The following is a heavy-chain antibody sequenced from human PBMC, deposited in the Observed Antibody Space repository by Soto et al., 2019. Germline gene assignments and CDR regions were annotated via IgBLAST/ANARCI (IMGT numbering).Heavy chain of an antibody. CDR3: ARDGVRRAADY. CDR1: GGTFSSYT. Sequence: GASVKVSCKASGGTFSSYTISWVRQAPGQGLEWMGRIIPILGIANYAQRFQGRVTITADKSTSTAYMELSSLRSEDTAVYYCARDGVRRAADYWGQGTLVTVSS. J-gene: IGHJ4*02. V-gene: IGHV1-69*04. CDR2: IIPILGIA. D-gene: IGHD3-10*01.